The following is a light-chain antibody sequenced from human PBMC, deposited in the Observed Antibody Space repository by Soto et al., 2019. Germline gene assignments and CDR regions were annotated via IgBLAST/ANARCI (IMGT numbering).Light chain of an antibody. CDR2: DVS. CDR3: SSYTSSSTLPYV. V-gene: IGLV2-14*01. J-gene: IGLJ1*01. Sequence: QSLLNHPASVSGSPGQSLPISCTGTSSDVGGYNYVSWYQQHPGKAPKLMIYDVSNRPSGVSNRFSGSKSGNTASLTISGLQAEDEADYYCSSYTSSSTLPYVFGTETKVTVL. CDR1: SSDVGGYNY.